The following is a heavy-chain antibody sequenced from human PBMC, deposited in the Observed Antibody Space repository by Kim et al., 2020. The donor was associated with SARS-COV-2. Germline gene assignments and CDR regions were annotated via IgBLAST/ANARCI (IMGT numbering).Heavy chain of an antibody. J-gene: IGHJ4*02. Sequence: ASVKVSCKASGYTFTSYAMNWVRQAPGQGLEWMGWINTNTGNPTYAQGFTGRFVFSLDTSVSTAYLQISSLKAEDTAVYYCARGDYSYDSSGYLRLDYWGQGTLVTVSS. CDR3: ARGDYSYDSSGYLRLDY. CDR1: GYTFTSYA. V-gene: IGHV7-4-1*02. CDR2: INTNTGNP. D-gene: IGHD3-22*01.